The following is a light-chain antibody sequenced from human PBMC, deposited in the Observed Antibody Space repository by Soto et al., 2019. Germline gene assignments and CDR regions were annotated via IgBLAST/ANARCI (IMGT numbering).Light chain of an antibody. J-gene: IGKJ1*01. Sequence: EIVLTQSPATLSSSPGERATLSCRASQSVSTNLAWYQQKPGQAPRVLIYGASTRATNIPARFSGSGSGTDFTLTISSLQSEDFALYYCQHYNNWPTFGQGTKVDIK. CDR3: QHYNNWPT. CDR1: QSVSTN. V-gene: IGKV3-15*01. CDR2: GAS.